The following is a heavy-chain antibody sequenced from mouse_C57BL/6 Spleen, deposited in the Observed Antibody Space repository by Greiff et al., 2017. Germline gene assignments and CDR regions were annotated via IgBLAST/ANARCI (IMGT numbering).Heavy chain of an antibody. CDR2: IRSKSNNYAT. D-gene: IGHD2-5*01. J-gene: IGHJ4*01. CDR1: GFSFNTYA. V-gene: IGHV10-1*01. CDR3: VRYSNYHYAMDY. Sequence: EVHLVESGGGLVQPKGSLKLSCAASGFSFNTYAMNWVRQAPGKGLEWVARIRSKSNNYATYYADSVKDRFTISRDDSESMLYLQMNNLKTEDTAMYYCVRYSNYHYAMDYWGQGTSVTVSS.